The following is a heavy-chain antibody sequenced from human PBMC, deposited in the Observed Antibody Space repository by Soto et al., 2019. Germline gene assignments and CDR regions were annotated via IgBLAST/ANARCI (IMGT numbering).Heavy chain of an antibody. D-gene: IGHD3-22*01. J-gene: IGHJ6*02. CDR1: GYRFTSDA. CDR2: ISTYSGDP. V-gene: IGHV1-18*04. CDR3: ERDRSEYDSSGHYPQDYYCGMDV. Sequence: ASVKVSFKASGYRFTSDAITWVRQAPGQWLCWMRWISTYSGDPNYAQQFQGSITMTTDTSTHPTYMEWRSMRSDAPAVWYCERDRSEYDSSGHYPQDYYCGMDVWGEWTTVTDSS.